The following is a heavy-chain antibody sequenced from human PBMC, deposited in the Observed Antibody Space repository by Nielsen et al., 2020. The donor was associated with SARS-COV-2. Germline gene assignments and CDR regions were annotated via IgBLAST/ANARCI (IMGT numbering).Heavy chain of an antibody. Sequence: GESLKISCAASGFTFSSYSMNWVRQAPGKGLEWVSSISSSSSYIYYADSVKGRFTISRDNAKNSLYLQMNSLRAEDTAVYYCARDPEDYYFDYWGQGTLVTVSS. CDR3: ARDPEDYYFDY. CDR2: ISSSSSYI. V-gene: IGHV3-21*01. J-gene: IGHJ4*02. CDR1: GFTFSSYS. D-gene: IGHD1-14*01.